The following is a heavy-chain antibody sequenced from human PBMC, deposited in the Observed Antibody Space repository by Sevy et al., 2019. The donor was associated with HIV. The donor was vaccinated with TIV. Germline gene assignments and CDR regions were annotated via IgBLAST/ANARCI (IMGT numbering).Heavy chain of an antibody. D-gene: IGHD3-22*01. V-gene: IGHV6-1*01. CDR1: GDSVSSNSAA. J-gene: IGHJ1*01. CDR3: ARGRYYDSSGYYRPEYFQH. CDR2: TYYRSKWYN. Sequence: QSQTLSLTCAISGDSVSSNSAAWNWIRQSPSRGLEWLGRTYYRSKWYNDYAVSVKSRITINPDTSKNQFSLQLNSVTPEDTAVYYCARGRYYDSSGYYRPEYFQHWGQGTLVTVSS.